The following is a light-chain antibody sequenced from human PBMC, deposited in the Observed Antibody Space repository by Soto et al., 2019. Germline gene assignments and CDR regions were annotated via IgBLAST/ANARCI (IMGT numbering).Light chain of an antibody. Sequence: EIVMTQSPATLSVSPGERATLSCRASQTLYNNLAWYQQKLGQAPRLLIYGASARATDIPARFSGSGSGTEFTLTISGLQSEDFAIYYCQQYSDWPLTFGGGTXVXXK. CDR2: GAS. J-gene: IGKJ4*01. V-gene: IGKV3-15*01. CDR1: QTLYNN. CDR3: QQYSDWPLT.